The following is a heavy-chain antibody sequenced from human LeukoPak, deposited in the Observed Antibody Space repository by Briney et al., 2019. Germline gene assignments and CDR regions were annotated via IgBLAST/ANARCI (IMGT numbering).Heavy chain of an antibody. V-gene: IGHV4-4*07. J-gene: IGHJ4*02. D-gene: IGHD3-22*01. CDR2: LYTSGST. Sequence: SETLSLTCTVSGGSITDYHWIWIRQPAGKGLEWIGRLYTSGSTNYNPSLKSRVSMSVDTSKKQFSLILSSVTAADTAIYYCASDYFDRTGYYGFIYWGQGSLVTISS. CDR3: ASDYFDRTGYYGFIY. CDR1: GGSITDYH.